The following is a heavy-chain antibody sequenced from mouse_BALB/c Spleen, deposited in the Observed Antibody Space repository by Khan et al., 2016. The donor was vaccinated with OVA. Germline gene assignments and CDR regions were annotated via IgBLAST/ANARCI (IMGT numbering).Heavy chain of an antibody. CDR2: INPTSGYT. CDR1: GYTFTSYW. Sequence: QVQLQQSGAELAKPGASVKMSCKASGYTFTSYWMHWIKQRPGQGLEWIGYINPTSGYTDYNQKFKDKATLTADKSSSTAYMQLISRTSDDSAVYYCSRDRIDYWGQGTTLTVSS. CDR3: SRDRIDY. J-gene: IGHJ2*01. V-gene: IGHV1-7*01.